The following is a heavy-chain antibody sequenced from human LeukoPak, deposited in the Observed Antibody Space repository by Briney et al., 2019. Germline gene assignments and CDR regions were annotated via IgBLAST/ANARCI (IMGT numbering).Heavy chain of an antibody. V-gene: IGHV3-64*04. J-gene: IGHJ4*02. CDR2: ISDSGGST. CDR3: ARAHHSSSWPHYYFDY. CDR1: GFPFSSYA. Sequence: GGSLRLSCSASGFPFSSYAMHWVRQAPGKGLEYVSAISDSGGSTYYADSVKGRFTISRDNAKNSLYLQMNSLRAEDTAVYYCARAHHSSSWPHYYFDYWGQGTLVTVSS. D-gene: IGHD6-13*01.